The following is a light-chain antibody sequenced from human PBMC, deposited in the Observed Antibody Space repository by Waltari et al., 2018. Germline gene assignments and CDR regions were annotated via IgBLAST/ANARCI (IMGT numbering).Light chain of an antibody. CDR2: LNIDGSH. V-gene: IGLV4-69*02. Sequence: QLVPTQSPSASASLGPPVKLPCTLTSWHSPSDIAWHQQQPEKGPRYLMKLNIDGSHIKGDGIPDRFSGSSSGTERYLTISNLQSEDEADYYCQTWGTGIQVFGGWTKLTVL. CDR1: SWHSPSD. J-gene: IGLJ3*02. CDR3: QTWGTGIQV.